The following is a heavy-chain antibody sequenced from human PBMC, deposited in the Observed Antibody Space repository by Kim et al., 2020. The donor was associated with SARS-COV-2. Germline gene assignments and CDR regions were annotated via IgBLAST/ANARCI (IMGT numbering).Heavy chain of an antibody. J-gene: IGHJ5*02. CDR2: IVVGSGNT. V-gene: IGHV1-58*01. Sequence: SVKVSCKASGFTFTSSAVQWVRQARGQRLEWIGWIVVGSGNTNYAQKFQERVTITRDMSSSTAYMELSSLRSEDTAVYYCAAAPWADWFDPWGQGTLVTVSS. D-gene: IGHD7-27*01. CDR3: AAAPWADWFDP. CDR1: GFTFTSSA.